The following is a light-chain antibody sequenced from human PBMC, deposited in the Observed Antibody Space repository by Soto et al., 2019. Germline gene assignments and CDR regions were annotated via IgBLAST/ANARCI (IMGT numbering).Light chain of an antibody. CDR3: QVWDRSSDHVV. J-gene: IGLJ2*01. V-gene: IGLV3-21*02. CDR1: NIGSKS. Sequence: SYELTQPPSVSVAPGQTARITCEGNNIGSKSVHWYQKKPGQAPVLVVYDDSDRPSGIPERFSGSNSENTATLTISRVESGDEADYYCQVWDRSSDHVVFGGGTKLTVL. CDR2: DDS.